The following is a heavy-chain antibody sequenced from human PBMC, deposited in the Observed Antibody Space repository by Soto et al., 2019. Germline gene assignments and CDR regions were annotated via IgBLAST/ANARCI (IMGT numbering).Heavy chain of an antibody. CDR2: ISSSSSTI. CDR3: ARRTNYYDSNGPSAY. Sequence: GSLRLSCAASGFTFSTYSMNWVRQAPGQELEWVSYISSSSSTIFYTDSVKCRFTVSRDNAKNSLYLQMNSLRAEDAAVYYCARRTNYYDSNGPSAYWGQGTLGTVSS. D-gene: IGHD3-22*01. CDR1: GFTFSTYS. V-gene: IGHV3-48*01. J-gene: IGHJ4*02.